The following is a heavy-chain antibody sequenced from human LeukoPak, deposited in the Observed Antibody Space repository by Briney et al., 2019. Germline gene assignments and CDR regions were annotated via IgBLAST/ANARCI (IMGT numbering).Heavy chain of an antibody. J-gene: IGHJ6*02. CDR2: IYYSGST. V-gene: IGHV4-31*03. CDR1: GGSISSGGYY. CDR3: ARVFGTGLVYGMDV. D-gene: IGHD3-10*02. Sequence: SETLSLTCTVSGGSISSGGYYWSWIRQHPGKGLEWIGYIYYSGSTYYNPSLKSRVTISVDTSKNQFSLKLSSVTAADTAVYYCARVFGTGLVYGMDVWGQGTTVTVSS.